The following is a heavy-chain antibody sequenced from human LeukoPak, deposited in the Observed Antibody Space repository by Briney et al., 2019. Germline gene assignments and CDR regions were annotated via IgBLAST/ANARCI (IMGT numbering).Heavy chain of an antibody. Sequence: GASVKVSCKASGYTFTSYGISWVRQAPGQGLEWMGWISAYNGNTNYAQKLQGRVTMTTDTSTSTAYMELRSLRSDDTAVYYCARDDCSGGSCYQGDYWGQGTLVTVSS. J-gene: IGHJ4*02. D-gene: IGHD2-15*01. CDR1: GYTFTSYG. V-gene: IGHV1-18*01. CDR2: ISAYNGNT. CDR3: ARDDCSGGSCYQGDY.